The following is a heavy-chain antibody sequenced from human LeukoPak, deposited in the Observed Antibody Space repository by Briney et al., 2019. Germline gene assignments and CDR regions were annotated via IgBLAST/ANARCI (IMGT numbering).Heavy chain of an antibody. CDR2: IQYDGGNK. D-gene: IGHD2-2*01. V-gene: IGHV3-30*02. Sequence: GGSLRLSCAASGFTFSSYAMHWVRQAPGKGLKWVAFIQYDGGNKYYGVSVKGRFTISRDNSKNTLYLQMNSLRPEDTAVFYCATARVPPGTTPDYWGQGTLVTVSS. J-gene: IGHJ4*02. CDR1: GFTFSSYA. CDR3: ATARVPPGTTPDY.